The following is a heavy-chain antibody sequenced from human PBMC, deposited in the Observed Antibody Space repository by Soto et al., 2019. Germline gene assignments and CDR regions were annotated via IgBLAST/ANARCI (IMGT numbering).Heavy chain of an antibody. J-gene: IGHJ4*02. D-gene: IGHD2-15*01. V-gene: IGHV3-23*01. Sequence: EVQLLESGGGLVQPGGSLRLSCAASGFTFSSYAMSWVRQAPGKGLEWVSAISGSGGSTYYADSVKGRFTISRDNSKNTLYMQMNSLRAEDTAVYYCAKTSMDIVVVVAATRMYYFDYWGQGTLVTVSS. CDR3: AKTSMDIVVVVAATRMYYFDY. CDR1: GFTFSSYA. CDR2: ISGSGGST.